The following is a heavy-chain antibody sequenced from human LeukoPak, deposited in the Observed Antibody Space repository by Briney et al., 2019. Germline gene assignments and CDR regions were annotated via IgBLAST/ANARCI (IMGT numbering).Heavy chain of an antibody. CDR1: GGSISSYY. Sequence: SETLSLTCSVSGGSISSYYWSWLRQPAGKGLEWIGRIYTSGSTNYNPSLKSRVTMSIDTSKNQFSLKLSSVTAADTAVYYCARGRAGTGSLDYWGQGTLVTVSS. V-gene: IGHV4-4*07. D-gene: IGHD6-19*01. CDR2: IYTSGST. J-gene: IGHJ4*02. CDR3: ARGRAGTGSLDY.